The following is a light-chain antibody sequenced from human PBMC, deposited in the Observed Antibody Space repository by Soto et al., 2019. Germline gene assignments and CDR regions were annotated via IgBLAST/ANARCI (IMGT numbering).Light chain of an antibody. Sequence: DIQMTQSPSTLSASVGDRVTITCRASQSISSHLAWYQQKPGKAPEVLIYDASTLESGVSSRFSGSGSGTKFTLTISNLQPDDFASYFCQQYSSNFYTLGQGTKVEIK. J-gene: IGKJ2*01. CDR3: QQYSSNFYT. CDR2: DAS. CDR1: QSISSH. V-gene: IGKV1-5*01.